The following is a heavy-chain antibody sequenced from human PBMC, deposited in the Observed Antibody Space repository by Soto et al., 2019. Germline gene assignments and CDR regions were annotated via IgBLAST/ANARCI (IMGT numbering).Heavy chain of an antibody. J-gene: IGHJ5*02. D-gene: IGHD4-17*01. CDR2: TYYRSKWYN. Sequence: SQTLSLTCAISGDSVSSNSAAWNWIRQSPSRGLEWLGRTYYRSKWYNDYAVSVKSRITLNPDASKNQFSLHLNSVTPEDTAVYYCARVTTTVTTNWFAPWGQGTLVTVSS. V-gene: IGHV6-1*01. CDR1: GDSVSSNSAA. CDR3: ARVTTTVTTNWFAP.